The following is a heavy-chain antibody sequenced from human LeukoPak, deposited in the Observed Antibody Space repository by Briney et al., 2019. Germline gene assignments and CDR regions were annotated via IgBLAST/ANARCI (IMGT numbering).Heavy chain of an antibody. CDR3: ASGSGYYHY. J-gene: IGHJ4*02. D-gene: IGHD3-22*01. V-gene: IGHV4-59*01. CDR2: IYYSGST. CDR1: GGSISNYY. Sequence: PSETLSLTCTVSGGSISNYYWSWIRQPPGKGLEWIGYIYYSGSTNYNPSLKSRATISIDTSKNQFSLKLSSVTAADTAVYYCASGSGYYHYWGQGTLVTVSS.